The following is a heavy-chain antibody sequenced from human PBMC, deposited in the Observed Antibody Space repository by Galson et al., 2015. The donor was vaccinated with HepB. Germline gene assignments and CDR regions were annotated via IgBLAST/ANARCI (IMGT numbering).Heavy chain of an antibody. D-gene: IGHD4-23*01. CDR1: GFTFSSYS. Sequence: SLRLSCAASGFTFSSYSMNWVRQAPGEGLEWVSSISSSSSYISPADSVKGRFTISRDNAKNSLYLQMNSLRAEDTAVYYCARPSVAWVYYYGMDVWGQGTTVTVSS. V-gene: IGHV3-21*01. CDR2: ISSSSSYI. J-gene: IGHJ6*02. CDR3: ARPSVAWVYYYGMDV.